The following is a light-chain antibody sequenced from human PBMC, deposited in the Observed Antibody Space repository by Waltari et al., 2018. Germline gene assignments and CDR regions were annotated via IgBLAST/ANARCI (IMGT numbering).Light chain of an antibody. V-gene: IGLV2-11*01. J-gene: IGLJ3*02. CDR2: EGT. Sequence: QSALTQPRSVSGSPGQSVSISCTGASSDFRGYNYVSWYQQHPGKAPKLIIYEGTKRPSGVPDRFSGSKSGNTASLTISGLQAEDEAHYHCHFSYAGNYISLFVGGTKLTVL. CDR1: SSDFRGYNY. CDR3: FSYAGNYISL.